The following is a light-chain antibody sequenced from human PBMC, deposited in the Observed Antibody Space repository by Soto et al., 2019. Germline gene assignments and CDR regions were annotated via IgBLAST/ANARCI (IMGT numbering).Light chain of an antibody. CDR3: QQYTSNPLT. V-gene: IGKV1D-16*01. Sequence: DIQMTQSPSSLSASVGDTVTIPCRASQYIGSWLTWYQQKPGRAPKSLIYAASTLRSGVPSRFSGSGSGTDFTLTINSLQPEDSGTYYCQQYTSNPLTFGGGTQVEI. CDR1: QYIGSW. J-gene: IGKJ4*01. CDR2: AAS.